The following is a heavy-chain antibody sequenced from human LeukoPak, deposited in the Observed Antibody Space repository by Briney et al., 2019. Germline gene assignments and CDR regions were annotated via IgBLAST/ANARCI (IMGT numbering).Heavy chain of an antibody. Sequence: ASVTVSCKVSGHTLTELFMHWVRQAPGKGLEWMGGFDPEDGETIYAQKFQGRVTMTEDTSTDTAYMELSSLRSEDTAVYYCARSPLGYCSSTSCYAYWYFDLWGRGTLVTVSS. V-gene: IGHV1-24*01. CDR1: GHTLTELF. CDR3: ARSPLGYCSSTSCYAYWYFDL. J-gene: IGHJ2*01. CDR2: FDPEDGET. D-gene: IGHD2-2*01.